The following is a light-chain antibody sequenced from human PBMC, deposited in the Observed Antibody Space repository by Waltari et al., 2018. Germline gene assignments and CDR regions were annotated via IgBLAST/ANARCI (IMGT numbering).Light chain of an antibody. CDR1: QSVSRA. V-gene: IGKV3-20*01. CDR3: RHYVSLPVT. CDR2: GAA. J-gene: IGKJ1*01. Sequence: EIVLTQSPGTLSLSPGERATLSCRASQSVSRALAWYQQNPGQAPRLLIYGAANRATGLPDRFSGSGSGTDFSLIISRLEPEDFAVYYCRHYVSLPVTFGQGTKVEIK.